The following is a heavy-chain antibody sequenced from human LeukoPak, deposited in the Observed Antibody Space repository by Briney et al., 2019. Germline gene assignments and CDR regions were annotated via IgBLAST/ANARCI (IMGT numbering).Heavy chain of an antibody. V-gene: IGHV5-51*01. CDR2: IYPGDSDT. Sequence: GESLKISCKGSGNSFTSYWIGWVRQMPGKGLDWMGIIYPGDSDTRYSPSFQGQVTISADKSISTAYLQWSSLKASDTAMYYCASLYSTSEYYFDYWGQGTLVTVSS. CDR3: ASLYSTSEYYFDY. CDR1: GNSFTSYW. D-gene: IGHD6-6*01. J-gene: IGHJ4*02.